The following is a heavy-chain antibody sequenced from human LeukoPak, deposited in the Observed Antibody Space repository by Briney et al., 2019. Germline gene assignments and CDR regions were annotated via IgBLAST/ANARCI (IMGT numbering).Heavy chain of an antibody. Sequence: GGSLRLSCAASGFTFSSYAMSWVRQAPGKGLEWVSAISGSGGSTYYADSVKGRLTISRDNSKNTLYLQMNSLRAEDTAVYYCANPGVAGWTFDYWGQGTLVTVSS. CDR3: ANPGVAGWTFDY. J-gene: IGHJ4*02. CDR2: ISGSGGST. CDR1: GFTFSSYA. D-gene: IGHD6-19*01. V-gene: IGHV3-23*01.